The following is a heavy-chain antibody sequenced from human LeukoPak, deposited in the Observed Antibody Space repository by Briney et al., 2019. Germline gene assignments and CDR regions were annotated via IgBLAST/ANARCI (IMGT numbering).Heavy chain of an antibody. J-gene: IGHJ4*02. CDR1: GYTFTSNA. CDR3: ARDPPGSSLDY. Sequence: ASVKVSCKASGYTFTSNAMHWVRQAPGQRLEWMGWINAGNGNTKYSQKFQGRVTITRETSASTAYRELSRLRSEDTAVYYCARDPPGSSLDYWGQGTLVTVSS. CDR2: INAGNGNT. V-gene: IGHV1-3*01. D-gene: IGHD3-10*01.